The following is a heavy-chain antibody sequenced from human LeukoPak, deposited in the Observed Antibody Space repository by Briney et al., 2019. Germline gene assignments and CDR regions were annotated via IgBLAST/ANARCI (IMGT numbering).Heavy chain of an antibody. CDR1: GFTFSSYA. Sequence: GGSLRLSCAASGFTFSSYAMHWVRQAPGKGLEWVAVISYDGSNKYYADSVKGRFTISRDNSKNTLYLQMNSLRAEDTAVYYCARDRAVATPLTYHYYYGMDVWGQGTTVTVSS. J-gene: IGHJ6*02. CDR2: ISYDGSNK. V-gene: IGHV3-30-3*01. D-gene: IGHD5-12*01. CDR3: ARDRAVATPLTYHYYYGMDV.